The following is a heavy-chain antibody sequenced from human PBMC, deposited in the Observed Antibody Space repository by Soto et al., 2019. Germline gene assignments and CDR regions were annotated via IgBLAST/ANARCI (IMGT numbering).Heavy chain of an antibody. Sequence: QVQLVQSGAEVKKPGASVKVSCKASGYTFTSYGISWVRQAPGQGLEWMGWISAYNGNTNYAQKFQGRVTMTTDTSTSTAYVELRSLRSDDTAVYYCARGGNYCTNGVCSFYGMDVCGQGTKVTVSS. D-gene: IGHD2-8*01. J-gene: IGHJ6*02. CDR2: ISAYNGNT. V-gene: IGHV1-18*01. CDR3: ARGGNYCTNGVCSFYGMDV. CDR1: GYTFTSYG.